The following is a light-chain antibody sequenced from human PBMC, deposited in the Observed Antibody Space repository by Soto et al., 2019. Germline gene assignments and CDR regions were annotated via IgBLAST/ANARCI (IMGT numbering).Light chain of an antibody. CDR1: SSDVGGYNY. J-gene: IGLJ1*01. CDR2: EVS. CDR3: SSYTSSSIDDV. V-gene: IGLV2-14*01. Sequence: QSALTQPASVSGSPGQSITISCTGTSSDVGGYNYVSWYQQHPGKAPKLMIYEVSNRPSGVSNRFSGSKSGNPASLTISGLRAEDEADYYCSSYTSSSIDDVFGTGTKLTVL.